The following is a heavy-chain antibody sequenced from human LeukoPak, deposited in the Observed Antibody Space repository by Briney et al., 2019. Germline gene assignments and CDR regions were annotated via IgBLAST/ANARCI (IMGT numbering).Heavy chain of an antibody. J-gene: IGHJ6*03. CDR2: IIPIFGTG. CDR1: GGTFSSYA. D-gene: IGHD4-23*01. Sequence: SVKVSCKAPGGTFSSYAISWVRQAPGQGLEWMGGIIPIFGTGNYAQKFQGRVTITTDESTSTAYMELSSLRSEDTAVYYCARDRRGNPNYMDVWGKGTTVTVSS. CDR3: ARDRRGNPNYMDV. V-gene: IGHV1-69*05.